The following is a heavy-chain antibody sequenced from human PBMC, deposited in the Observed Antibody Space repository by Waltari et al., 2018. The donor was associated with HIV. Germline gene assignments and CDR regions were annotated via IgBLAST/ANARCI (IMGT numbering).Heavy chain of an antibody. J-gene: IGHJ4*02. CDR1: GFTLRNFA. CDR2: FWSDGVEI. Sequence: QVQLVESGGGVVQPGTSLTLSCAVSGFTLRNFAIHWVRQSPAKGLEWLAVFWSDGVEISYADSVKGRFTISKDSSQKTLYLHLTSLRAEDTALYYCARGYSSSRWIPLYHWGRGTLVTVSS. D-gene: IGHD6-6*01. CDR3: ARGYSSSRWIPLYH. V-gene: IGHV3-33*01.